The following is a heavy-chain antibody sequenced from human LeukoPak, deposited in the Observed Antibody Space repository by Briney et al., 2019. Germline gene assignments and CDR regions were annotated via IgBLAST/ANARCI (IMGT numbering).Heavy chain of an antibody. Sequence: GGSLRLSCAASGFTFSSYSMNWVRQAPGKGLEWVSSISSSSSYIYYADSVKGRFTISRDNAKNSLCLQMNSLRAEDTAVYYCARIRITMFDAFDIWGQGTMVTVSS. J-gene: IGHJ3*02. D-gene: IGHD3-10*02. CDR1: GFTFSSYS. CDR3: ARIRITMFDAFDI. V-gene: IGHV3-21*01. CDR2: ISSSSSYI.